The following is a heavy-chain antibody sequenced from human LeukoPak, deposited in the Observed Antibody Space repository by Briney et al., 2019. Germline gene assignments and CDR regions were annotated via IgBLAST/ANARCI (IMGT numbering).Heavy chain of an antibody. J-gene: IGHJ4*02. CDR3: ARQLAAAGYYFDY. D-gene: IGHD6-13*01. CDR1: GGSISSGGHY. Sequence: SETLSLTCTVSGGSISSGGHYWSWIRRHPGKGLEWIGYIYYSGSTNSNPSLRGRVTISVDTSNNQFSLKLSSVTAADTAVYYCARQLAAAGYYFDYWGQGTLVTVSS. V-gene: IGHV4-31*03. CDR2: IYYSGST.